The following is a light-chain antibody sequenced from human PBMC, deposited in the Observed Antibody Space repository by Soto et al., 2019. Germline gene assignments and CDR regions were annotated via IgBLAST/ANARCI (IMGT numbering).Light chain of an antibody. J-gene: IGKJ3*01. V-gene: IGKV3-15*01. CDR2: GAS. Sequence: EIMMTQSPATLSVSPGEMATLSCRASQTVSTNLAWYQQKRGQAPRLLIYGASTRATGIPARFIGSGSGTDFTLTINSLQSEDFAVYYCQQYDKWVTFGPGTKVDIK. CDR3: QQYDKWVT. CDR1: QTVSTN.